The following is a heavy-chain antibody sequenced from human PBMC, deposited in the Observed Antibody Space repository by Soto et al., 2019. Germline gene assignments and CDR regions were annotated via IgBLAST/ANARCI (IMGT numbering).Heavy chain of an antibody. J-gene: IGHJ6*02. CDR3: AKDTCIAARPDCLYYYYGMDV. CDR2: ISYDGSNK. Sequence: QVQLVESGGGVVQPGRSLRLSCAASGFTFSSYGMHWVRQAPGKGLEWVAVISYDGSNKYYADSVKGRFTISRDNSKNTLYLQMNSLRAEDTAVYYCAKDTCIAARPDCLYYYYGMDVWGQGTTVTVSS. CDR1: GFTFSSYG. D-gene: IGHD6-6*01. V-gene: IGHV3-30*18.